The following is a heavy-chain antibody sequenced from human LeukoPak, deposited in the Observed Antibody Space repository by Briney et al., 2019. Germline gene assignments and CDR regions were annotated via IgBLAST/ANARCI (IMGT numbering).Heavy chain of an antibody. D-gene: IGHD5-24*01. CDR1: GFTFINYW. Sequence: PGGSLRLSCAASGFTFINYWMHWVRQAPGKGLVWVSHINSDGSATTYADSVKGRFTISRDNAKNTLYLQMNSLRAEDTAVYYCERHGDGDIDLDYWGQGTLVTVSS. CDR2: INSDGSAT. J-gene: IGHJ4*02. CDR3: ERHGDGDIDLDY. V-gene: IGHV3-74*01.